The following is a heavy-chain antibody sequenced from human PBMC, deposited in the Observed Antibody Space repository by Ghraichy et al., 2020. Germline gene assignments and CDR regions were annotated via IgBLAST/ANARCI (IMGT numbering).Heavy chain of an antibody. CDR3: ARLVGSLSRSYYYYGMDV. CDR2: IYYSGST. Sequence: SETLSLTCTVSGGSISSYYWSWIRQPPGKGLEWIGYIYYSGSTNYNPSLKSRVTISVDTSKNQFSLKLSSVTAADTAVYYCARLVGSLSRSYYYYGMDVWGQGTTVTVSS. V-gene: IGHV4-59*01. CDR1: GGSISSYY. J-gene: IGHJ6*02. D-gene: IGHD2-2*01.